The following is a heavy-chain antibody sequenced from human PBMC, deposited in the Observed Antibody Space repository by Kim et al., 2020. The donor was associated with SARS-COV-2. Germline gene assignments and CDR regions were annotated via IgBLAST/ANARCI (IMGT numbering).Heavy chain of an antibody. Sequence: SETLSLTCTVSGGSISSYYWSWIRQPPGKGLEWIGYIYYSGSTNYNPSLKSRVTISVDTSKNQFSLKLSSVTAADTAVYYCARDSEQGAADSSGWRPFDYWGQGTLVTVSS. V-gene: IGHV4-59*13. CDR3: ARDSEQGAADSSGWRPFDY. CDR1: GGSISSYY. D-gene: IGHD6-19*01. CDR2: IYYSGST. J-gene: IGHJ4*02.